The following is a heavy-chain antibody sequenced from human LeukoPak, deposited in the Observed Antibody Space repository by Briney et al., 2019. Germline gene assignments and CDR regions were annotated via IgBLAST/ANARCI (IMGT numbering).Heavy chain of an antibody. V-gene: IGHV4-59*01. CDR2: ISDSGST. Sequence: SETLSLTCTVSGASISDYNLSWIRQPPGKGLEWIGYISDSGSTNYNPSLKSRVTISADTSKNQFSLKLSSVTAADTALYYCARLHPGDEWGQGTLVIVSS. J-gene: IGHJ4*02. CDR1: GASISDYN. CDR3: ARLHPGDE.